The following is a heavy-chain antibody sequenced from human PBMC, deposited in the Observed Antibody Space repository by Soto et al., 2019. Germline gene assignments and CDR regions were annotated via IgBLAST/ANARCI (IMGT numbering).Heavy chain of an antibody. CDR3: ARGVKYGAYSRWFDP. Sequence: ASVKVSCKASGHTFTTYYIHWVRQAPGQGLEWMGIINPSDGSTSYAQKFQGRVTMTRDTSISTAYMELSSLRSEDTAVYFCARGVKYGAYSRWFDPWGQGTLVTVSS. CDR2: INPSDGST. CDR1: GHTFTTYY. V-gene: IGHV1-46*01. J-gene: IGHJ5*02. D-gene: IGHD4-17*01.